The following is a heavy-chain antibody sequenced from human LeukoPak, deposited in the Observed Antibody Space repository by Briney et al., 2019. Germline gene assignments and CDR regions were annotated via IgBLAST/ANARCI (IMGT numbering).Heavy chain of an antibody. CDR3: AKPIRYRSSTSCNPTDY. Sequence: GGSLRLSCAASGFTFSSYAMSWVRQAPGKGLEWVSAISGSGGSTYYADSVKGRFTISRDNSKNTLYLQMNSLRAEDTAVYYCAKPIRYRSSTSCNPTDYWGQGTLVTVSS. V-gene: IGHV3-23*01. D-gene: IGHD2-2*01. J-gene: IGHJ4*02. CDR1: GFTFSSYA. CDR2: ISGSGGST.